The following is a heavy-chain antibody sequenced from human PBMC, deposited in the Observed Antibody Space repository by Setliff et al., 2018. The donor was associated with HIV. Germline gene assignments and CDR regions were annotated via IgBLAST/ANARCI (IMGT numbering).Heavy chain of an antibody. Sequence: GESLTISCAASGFTFSNFGMHWVRQAPGKGLEWVALIWNDGSDKYYAASVKGRFTISRDNSKNTLYLQMNSLRGEDTAVYYCVKDRTDTAANIDFYYYFGFDVWGQGTTVTVSS. CDR3: VKDRTDTAANIDFYYYFGFDV. J-gene: IGHJ6*01. CDR2: IWNDGSDK. D-gene: IGHD6-13*01. V-gene: IGHV3-33*06. CDR1: GFTFSNFG.